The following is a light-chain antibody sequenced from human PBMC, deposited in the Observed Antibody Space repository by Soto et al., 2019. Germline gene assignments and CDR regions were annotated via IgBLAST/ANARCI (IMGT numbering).Light chain of an antibody. CDR3: QQRSNWPRT. CDR2: DAS. Sequence: ESVLTQSPATLTLYPGERATLSCRASQSVSSYLAWYQQKPGQAPRLLIYDASNRATGIPARFSGSGSGTDFTLTISSLEPEDFAVYYCQQRSNWPRTFGQGTKVDIK. CDR1: QSVSSY. J-gene: IGKJ1*01. V-gene: IGKV3-11*01.